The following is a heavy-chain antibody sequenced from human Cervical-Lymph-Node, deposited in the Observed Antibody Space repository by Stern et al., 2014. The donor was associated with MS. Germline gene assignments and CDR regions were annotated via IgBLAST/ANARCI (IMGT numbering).Heavy chain of an antibody. CDR2: INPTSGGT. CDR3: ARIVRSSGDDF. CDR1: GYTFSGYY. D-gene: IGHD3-10*01. V-gene: IGHV1-2*06. J-gene: IGHJ4*02. Sequence: QVQLVQSGAEVKKPGASVKVSCKASGYTFSGYYIHWVRQAPGQGLEWMGRINPTSGGTDYAQKFQGRVTLTRDTSISTVHMELRRLKSDDTAVYYCARIVRSSGDDFWGQGTLITVST.